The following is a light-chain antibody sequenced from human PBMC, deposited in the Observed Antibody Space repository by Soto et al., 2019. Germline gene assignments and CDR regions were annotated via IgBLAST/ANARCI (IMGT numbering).Light chain of an antibody. CDR1: QSVSNNY. CDR3: QQYGSSPPYT. Sequence: EVVLTQSPGTPSLSPGERATLSCRASQSVSNNYLAWYQQKPGQSPKLLIFGSFDRATGIPDRFSGSGSGTDFTLTISSLEPEDFAVYYCQQYGSSPPYTFGQGTKLEIK. V-gene: IGKV3-20*01. J-gene: IGKJ2*01. CDR2: GSF.